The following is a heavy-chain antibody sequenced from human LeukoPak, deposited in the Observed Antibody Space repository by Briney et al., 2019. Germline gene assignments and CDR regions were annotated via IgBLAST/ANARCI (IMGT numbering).Heavy chain of an antibody. V-gene: IGHV3-30*02. Sequence: PGGSLRLSCAASGFTFSNYGLHWVRQVPGKGLEWVAFIPYDGSNKYYADSVKGRFTISRDNSKNTLYLQMNSLRAEDTAVYYCATRGYSYGSGLFDYWGQGTLVTVSS. CDR3: ATRGYSYGSGLFDY. CDR1: GFTFSNYG. D-gene: IGHD5-18*01. CDR2: IPYDGSNK. J-gene: IGHJ4*02.